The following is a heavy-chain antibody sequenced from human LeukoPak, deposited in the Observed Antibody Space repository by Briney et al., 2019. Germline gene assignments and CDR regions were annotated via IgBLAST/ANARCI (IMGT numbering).Heavy chain of an antibody. J-gene: IGHJ3*02. CDR2: ISYDGSNK. CDR3: AKNWSSDAFYI. V-gene: IGHV3-30*18. Sequence: GGSLRLSCAASGFTFSSYGMHWVRQAPGKGLEWVAVISYDGSNKYYADSVKGRFTISRDNSKNTLYLQMNSLRAEDTAVYYCAKNWSSDAFYIWGQGTMVTVSS. CDR1: GFTFSSYG.